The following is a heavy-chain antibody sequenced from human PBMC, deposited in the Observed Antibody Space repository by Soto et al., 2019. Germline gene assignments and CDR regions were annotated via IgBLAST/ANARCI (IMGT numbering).Heavy chain of an antibody. V-gene: IGHV1-69*02. J-gene: IGHJ4*02. Sequence: QVQLVQSGAEVKKPGSSVKVSCKATGGTFSSYTISWVRQAPGQGLESMGRIIPILGIANYAQKFQGRVTITADKSTSTAYMELSSLRSKDTAVYYCARAADGSGIYWGQGTLVTVSS. D-gene: IGHD3-10*01. CDR1: GGTFSSYT. CDR3: ARAADGSGIY. CDR2: IIPILGIA.